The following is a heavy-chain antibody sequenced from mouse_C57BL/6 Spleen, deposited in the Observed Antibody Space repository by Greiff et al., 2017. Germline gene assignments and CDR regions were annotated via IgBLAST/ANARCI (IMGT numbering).Heavy chain of an antibody. CDR2: IYPGSGNT. V-gene: IGHV1-66*01. CDR3: ARNYDYTWFAY. J-gene: IGHJ3*01. D-gene: IGHD2-4*01. Sequence: VQLQESGPELVKPGASVKISCKASGYSFTSYYIHWVKQRPGQGLEWIGWIYPGSGNTKYTEKFKGKVTLTADTSSSTAYMQLSSLTSEDSSVYYCARNYDYTWFAYWGQGTLVTVSA. CDR1: GYSFTSYY.